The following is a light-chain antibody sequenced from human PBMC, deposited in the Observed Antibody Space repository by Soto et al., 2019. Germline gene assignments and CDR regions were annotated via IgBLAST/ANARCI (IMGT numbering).Light chain of an antibody. J-gene: IGKJ1*01. CDR3: HQYHNWPPAT. Sequence: EMVMTQSPATLSVSPGERATLSCRASQSISSNLAWYQQKPGQSPRLLIYGASTRATGIPARFSGSGSGTEFTLTISSLQSEDFAVYYCHQYHNWPPATFGQGTKVDIK. CDR1: QSISSN. V-gene: IGKV3-15*01. CDR2: GAS.